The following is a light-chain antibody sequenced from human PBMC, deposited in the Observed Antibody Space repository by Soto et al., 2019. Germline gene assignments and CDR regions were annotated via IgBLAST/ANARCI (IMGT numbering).Light chain of an antibody. CDR3: QQYNSYRT. CDR2: KAP. CDR1: QSIRTW. Sequence: DIQMTQSPSTLSASVGDRVTITCRASQSIRTWLAWYQQRPGKAPKLLIYKAPSLESGVPSRFSGSGSGTEFTLTISSLQPDDFATYYCQQYNSYRTFGQGTKVDIK. J-gene: IGKJ1*01. V-gene: IGKV1-5*03.